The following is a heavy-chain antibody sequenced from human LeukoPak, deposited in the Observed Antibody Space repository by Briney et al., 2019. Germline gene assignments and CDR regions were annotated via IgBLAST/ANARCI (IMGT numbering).Heavy chain of an antibody. J-gene: IGHJ6*02. D-gene: IGHD3-9*01. V-gene: IGHV3-66*01. Sequence: GGSLRLSCAGSGFTVSNDYMTLVRQAPGKGLECVSAIYGGGTTYYADSVKGRFTISRDSSSNTLHLQMNSLRAEDTAVYYCAREARYYDILTGYHNYSGVDVWGQGTTVIVSS. CDR3: AREARYYDILTGYHNYSGVDV. CDR2: IYGGGTT. CDR1: GFTVSNDY.